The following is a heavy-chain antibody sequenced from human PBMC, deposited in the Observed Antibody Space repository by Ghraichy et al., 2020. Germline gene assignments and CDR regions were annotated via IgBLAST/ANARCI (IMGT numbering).Heavy chain of an antibody. V-gene: IGHV3-23*01. J-gene: IGHJ3*02. Sequence: GGSLRLSCAASGFRFNNYAMSWVRQAPGKGPEWVSAISGSAISTYYADSVKGRFTISRDNSRNTLYLQMNSLRAEDTAVYYCAKGEWLPHRGAAFDIWGHGTTVTVSS. CDR2: ISGSAIST. CDR3: AKGEWLPHRGAAFDI. D-gene: IGHD3-16*01. CDR1: GFRFNNYA.